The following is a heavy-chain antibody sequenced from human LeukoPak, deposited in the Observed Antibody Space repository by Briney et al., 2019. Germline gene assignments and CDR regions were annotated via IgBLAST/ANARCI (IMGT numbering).Heavy chain of an antibody. CDR3: ARAPSHYYGSGIRVRGMDV. D-gene: IGHD3-10*01. CDR1: GFTFSSYS. CDR2: ISSSSSYI. V-gene: IGHV3-21*01. Sequence: GGSLRLSCAASGFTFSSYSMNWVRQAPGKGLEWVSSISSSSSYIYYADSVKGRFTISRDNAKNSLYLQMNSLRAEDTAVYYCARAPSHYYGSGIRVRGMDVWDQGTTVTVSS. J-gene: IGHJ6*02.